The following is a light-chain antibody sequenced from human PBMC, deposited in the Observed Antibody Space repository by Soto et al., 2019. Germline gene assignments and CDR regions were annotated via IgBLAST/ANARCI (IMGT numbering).Light chain of an antibody. CDR2: DVS. CDR3: CSYAGSHPHV. V-gene: IGLV2-11*01. Sequence: QSALTQPRSVSGSPGQSVTISCTGTSSDVGGYNFVSWYQRHPGKAPKLMIYDVSKRPSGVPDLFSGSKSGNTASLTNSGLQAEDEADYYCCSYAGSHPHVFRTGTKLTVL. CDR1: SSDVGGYNF. J-gene: IGLJ1*01.